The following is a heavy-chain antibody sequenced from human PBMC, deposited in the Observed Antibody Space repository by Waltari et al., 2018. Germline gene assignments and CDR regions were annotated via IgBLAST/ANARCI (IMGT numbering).Heavy chain of an antibody. Sequence: QVQLQQWGAGLLKPSETLSLTCAVYGGSFRGYYWSWIRQPPGKGLEWIGEINHSGSTNYNPSLKSRVTISVDTSKNQFSLKLSSVTAADTAVYYCARAYYDSSGYYLWGQGTLVTVSS. D-gene: IGHD3-22*01. J-gene: IGHJ4*02. CDR2: INHSGST. V-gene: IGHV4-34*01. CDR3: ARAYYDSSGYYL. CDR1: GGSFRGYY.